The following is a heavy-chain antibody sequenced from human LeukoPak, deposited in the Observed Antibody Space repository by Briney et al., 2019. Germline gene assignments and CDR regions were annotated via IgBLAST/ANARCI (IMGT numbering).Heavy chain of an antibody. V-gene: IGHV1-2*02. J-gene: IGHJ4*02. Sequence: EASVKVSCKASGYTFSGHYMHWVRQAPGQGLEWLGWINPNTGDTKYAQKFQGSVTMTRDTSISTVYMELSGLTSDDTAIYYCARYFAVPDGGGFDYWGQGTLVTVSS. CDR2: INPNTGDT. CDR3: ARYFAVPDGGGFDY. CDR1: GYTFSGHY. D-gene: IGHD3-3*01.